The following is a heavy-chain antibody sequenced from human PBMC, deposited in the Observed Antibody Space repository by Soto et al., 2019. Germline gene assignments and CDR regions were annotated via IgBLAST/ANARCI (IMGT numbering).Heavy chain of an antibody. CDR3: PRAFVRSSFTFGGEKPPRYYFEY. CDR2: IYYSGST. V-gene: IGHV4-31*03. J-gene: IGHJ4*01. Sequence: SQTRSLTCTVSGGSISSGGYYWSWIRQHPGKGLEGIGYIYYSGSTYYNPALKSRVTISVDTSKNQFSLKLSSVTAADTAVYDSPRAFVRSSFTFGGEKPPRYYFEY. D-gene: IGHD6-19*01. CDR1: GGSISSGGYY.